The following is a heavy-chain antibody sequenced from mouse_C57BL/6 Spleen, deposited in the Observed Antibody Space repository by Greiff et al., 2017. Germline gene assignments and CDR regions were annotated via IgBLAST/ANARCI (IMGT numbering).Heavy chain of an antibody. CDR3: TRYGNFDY. CDR2: IDPENGDT. D-gene: IGHD2-1*01. Sequence: EVQLQQSGAELVRPGASVKLSCTASGFNIKDDYMPWVKQRPEQGLEWIGWIDPENGDTEYASKFQGKATITADTSSNTAYLQLSSLTSEDTAVYYCTRYGNFDYWGQGTTLTVSS. CDR1: GFNIKDDY. V-gene: IGHV14-4*01. J-gene: IGHJ2*01.